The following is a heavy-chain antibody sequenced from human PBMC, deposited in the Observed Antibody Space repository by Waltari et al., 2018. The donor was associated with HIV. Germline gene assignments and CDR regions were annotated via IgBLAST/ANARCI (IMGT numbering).Heavy chain of an antibody. J-gene: IGHJ3*01. CDR2: IYYTGTT. D-gene: IGHD1-1*01. Sequence: DGSISGRDYYWGWLRQPPGKGLEWIASIYYTGTTYYNPSLRSRVTMSVDTSKNQFSLKLGSLTAADTAVYYCTRENEDTSDNAFDFWGQGTTVTVSS. CDR1: DGSISGRDYY. V-gene: IGHV4-39*07. CDR3: TRENEDTSDNAFDF.